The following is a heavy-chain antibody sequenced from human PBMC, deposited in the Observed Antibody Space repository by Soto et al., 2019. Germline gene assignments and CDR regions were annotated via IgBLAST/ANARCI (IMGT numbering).Heavy chain of an antibody. D-gene: IGHD3-10*01. CDR3: TYGRVRGVPIYYYYMDV. CDR1: GFTFSGSA. CDR2: IRSKANSYAT. V-gene: IGHV3-73*01. J-gene: IGHJ6*03. Sequence: PGGSLRLSCAASGFTFSGSAMHWVRQASGKGLEWVGRIRSKANSYATAYAASVKGRFTISRDDSKNTAYLRMNSLKTEDTAVYYCTYGRVRGVPIYYYYMDVWGKGTTVTVSS.